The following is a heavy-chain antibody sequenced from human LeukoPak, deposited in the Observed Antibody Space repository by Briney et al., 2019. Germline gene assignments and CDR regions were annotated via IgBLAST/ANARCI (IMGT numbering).Heavy chain of an antibody. J-gene: IGHJ5*02. CDR1: GGTFSSYA. D-gene: IGHD1-26*01. CDR3: ATRAWEGWFDP. CDR2: IIPIFGTA. Sequence: GASVKVSCKASGGTFSSYAISWVRQAPGQGLEWMGGIIPIFGTAKYAQKFQGRVTITADESTSTAYMELRSLRSEDTAVYYCATRAWEGWFDPWGQGTLVTVSS. V-gene: IGHV1-69*13.